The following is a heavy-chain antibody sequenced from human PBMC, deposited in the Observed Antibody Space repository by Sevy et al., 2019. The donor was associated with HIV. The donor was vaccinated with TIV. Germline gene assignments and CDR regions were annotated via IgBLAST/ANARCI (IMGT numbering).Heavy chain of an antibody. J-gene: IGHJ5*02. Sequence: GGSLRLSCAASGFTFSSYSTNWVRQAPGKGLEWVSYISSSSSTIYYADSVKGRFTISRDNAKNSLYLQMNSLRDEDTAVYYCARGELTYYDFSGFDPWGQGTLVTVSS. D-gene: IGHD3-3*01. V-gene: IGHV3-48*02. CDR1: GFTFSSYS. CDR3: ARGELTYYDFSGFDP. CDR2: ISSSSSTI.